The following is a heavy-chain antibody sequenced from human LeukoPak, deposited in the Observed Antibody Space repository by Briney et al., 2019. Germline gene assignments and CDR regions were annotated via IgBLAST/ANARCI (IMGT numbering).Heavy chain of an antibody. CDR2: IKQDGSEK. D-gene: IGHD6-6*01. J-gene: IGHJ4*02. CDR1: GFTFSSYW. Sequence: GGSLRLSCAASGFTFSSYWMSWVRQAPGKGLEWVANIKQDGSEKYYVDSVKGRFTISRDNAKNSLYLQMNSLRTDDTGVYYCARDRGAARLNDYWGQGTLVAVSS. CDR3: ARDRGAARLNDY. V-gene: IGHV3-7*03.